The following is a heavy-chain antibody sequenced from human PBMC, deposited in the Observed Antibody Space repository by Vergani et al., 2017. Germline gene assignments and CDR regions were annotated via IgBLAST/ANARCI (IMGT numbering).Heavy chain of an antibody. CDR2: IYTSGST. CDR1: GGSISSGSYY. Sequence: QVQLQESGPGLVKPSQTLSLTCTVSGGSISSGSYYWSWIRQPAGKGLEWIGRIYTSGSTNYNPSLKSRVTISVDTSKNQFPLKLSSVTAADTAVYYCARTYCSGGSCYSVWFDPWGQGTLVTVSS. V-gene: IGHV4-61*02. CDR3: ARTYCSGGSCYSVWFDP. J-gene: IGHJ5*02. D-gene: IGHD2-15*01.